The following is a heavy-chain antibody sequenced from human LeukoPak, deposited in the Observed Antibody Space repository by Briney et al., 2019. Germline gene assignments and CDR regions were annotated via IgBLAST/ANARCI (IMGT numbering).Heavy chain of an antibody. CDR1: GDSVSSNSAA. D-gene: IGHD6-19*01. CDR2: TYYRSKWYN. V-gene: IGHV6-1*01. J-gene: IGHJ4*02. CDR3: ARDPTDSSRPFDY. Sequence: SQTLLLTCAISGDSVSSNSAAWNWIRQFPSRGLEWLGRTYYRSKWYNDYAVSVKSRITINPDTSKNQFSLQLNSVTPEDTAVYYCARDPTDSSRPFDYWGQGTLVTVSS.